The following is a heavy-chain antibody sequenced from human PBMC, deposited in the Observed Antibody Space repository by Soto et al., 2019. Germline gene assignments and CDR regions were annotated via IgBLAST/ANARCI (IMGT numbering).Heavy chain of an antibody. CDR1: GFSLSTSGVG. Sequence: SGPTLVNPTQTLTLTCTFSGFSLSTSGVGVGWIRQPPGKALEWLALVYWNDDKRYSPSLKSRLTITQDTSKNQVVLTMTNMDPVDTAPYYFAHSFGRAYYYGSGTDPCFFYWGQGTLVTVSS. V-gene: IGHV2-5*01. CDR2: VYWNDDK. CDR3: AHSFGRAYYYGSGTDPCFFY. D-gene: IGHD3-10*01. J-gene: IGHJ4*02.